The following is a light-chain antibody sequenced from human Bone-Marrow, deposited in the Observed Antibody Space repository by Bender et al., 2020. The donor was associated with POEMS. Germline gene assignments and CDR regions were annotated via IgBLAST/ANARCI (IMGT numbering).Light chain of an antibody. CDR1: GSDIDIYKP. CDR3: SSYTSTSSLVV. CDR2: EVT. J-gene: IGLJ2*01. V-gene: IGLV2-14*02. Sequence: QSALTQPASVSGSPGQSITISCSTTGSDIDIYKPVSWYQQHPGKAPKLILYEVTKRPSGVSGRFSGSKSGNTASLTISGLQAEDEADYYCSSYTSTSSLVVLGGGTKLTVL.